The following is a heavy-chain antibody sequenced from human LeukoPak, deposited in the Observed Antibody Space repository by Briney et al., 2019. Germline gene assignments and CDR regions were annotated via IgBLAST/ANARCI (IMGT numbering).Heavy chain of an antibody. CDR3: AGPHYYDSSGLDY. D-gene: IGHD3-22*01. Sequence: ASVKVSCKASGYTFTGYYMHWVRQAPGQGLEWMGWINPNSGGTNYAQNFQGRVTMTRDTSISTAYMELSRLRSDDTAVYYCAGPHYYDSSGLDYWGQGTLVTVSS. CDR1: GYTFTGYY. V-gene: IGHV1-2*02. CDR2: INPNSGGT. J-gene: IGHJ4*02.